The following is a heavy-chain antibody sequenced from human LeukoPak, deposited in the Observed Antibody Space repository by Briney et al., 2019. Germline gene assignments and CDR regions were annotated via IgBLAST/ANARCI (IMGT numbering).Heavy chain of an antibody. Sequence: GGSLRLSCAASGFTVSSNYMSWVRQAPGKGLEWVSVIYSGGSTYYADSVKGRFTISRHNSKNTLYLQMNSLRAEDTAVYYCAGTWYCSSTSCYDLGYCYGMDVWGQGTTVTVSS. D-gene: IGHD2-2*01. CDR2: IYSGGST. CDR1: GFTVSSNY. CDR3: AGTWYCSSTSCYDLGYCYGMDV. V-gene: IGHV3-53*04. J-gene: IGHJ6*02.